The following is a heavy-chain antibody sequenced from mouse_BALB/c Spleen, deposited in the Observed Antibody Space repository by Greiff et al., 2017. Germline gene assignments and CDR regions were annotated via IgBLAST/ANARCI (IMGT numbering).Heavy chain of an antibody. CDR1: GYSFTDYN. D-gene: IGHD2-1*01. CDR2: IDTSDSYT. Sequence: VQLKESGPELVKPGASVKVSCKASGYSFTDYNMYWVKQSHGKSLEWIGAIDTSDSYTSYNQKFKGKATLTVDESSSTAYMQLSSLTSEDSAVYYCARRYGKRNYYAMDYWGQGTSVTVSS. CDR3: ARRYGKRNYYAMDY. J-gene: IGHJ4*01. V-gene: IGHV1S135*01.